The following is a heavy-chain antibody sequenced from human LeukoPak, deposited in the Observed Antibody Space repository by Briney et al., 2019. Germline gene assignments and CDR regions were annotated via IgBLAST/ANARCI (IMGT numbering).Heavy chain of an antibody. D-gene: IGHD3-22*01. V-gene: IGHV4-34*01. CDR3: ARGLNYYDSSGYSSYYYYMDV. CDR1: GGTFSGYY. CDR2: LNHSEST. J-gene: IGHJ6*03. Sequence: PSVTLSRTCAVYGGTFSGYYWSWIPQPPGKGLEWIGELNHSESTYSNPSLKSRVTISVDTSKNQFSLKLSSVTAADTAVYYCARGLNYYDSSGYSSYYYYMDVWGKGTMVTVSS.